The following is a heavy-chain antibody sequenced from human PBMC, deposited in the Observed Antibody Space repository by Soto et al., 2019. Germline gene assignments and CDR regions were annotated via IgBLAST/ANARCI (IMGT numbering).Heavy chain of an antibody. J-gene: IGHJ4*02. D-gene: IGHD2-15*01. CDR3: TVESPYCSGGSCYWSPIDY. CDR1: GFTFSNAW. Sequence: GGSLRLSCAASGFTFSNAWMSWVRQAPGKGLEWVGRIKSKTDGGTTDYAAPVKGRFTISRDDSKNTLYLQMNSLKTEDTAVYYCTVESPYCSGGSCYWSPIDYWGQGTLVTVSS. V-gene: IGHV3-15*01. CDR2: IKSKTDGGTT.